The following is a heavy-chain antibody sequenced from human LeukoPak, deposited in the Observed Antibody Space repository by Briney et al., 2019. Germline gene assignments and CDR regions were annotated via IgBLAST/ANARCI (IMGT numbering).Heavy chain of an antibody. CDR2: ISSSGSTI. V-gene: IGHV3-48*03. CDR3: AGLGITVIGGV. CDR1: GFTFSSYE. Sequence: AGGSLRLSCAASGFTFSSYEMNWVRQAPGKGLEWVSYISSSGSTIYYADSVKGRFTISRDNAKNSLYLQMNSLRAEDTAVYYCAGLGITVIGGVWGKGTTVTISS. J-gene: IGHJ6*04. D-gene: IGHD3-10*02.